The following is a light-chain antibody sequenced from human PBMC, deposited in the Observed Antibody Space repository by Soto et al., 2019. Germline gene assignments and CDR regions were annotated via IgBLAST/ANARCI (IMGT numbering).Light chain of an antibody. CDR1: SSDVGGYKY. CDR3: CSYTASDIWV. J-gene: IGLJ3*02. Sequence: QSVLTQPASVSGSPGQSITISCTGTSSDVGGYKYVSWYQQHPDKAPKLIIFEVSNRPSGISSRFSGSKSGNTASLTISGLQADDEADYFCCSYTASDIWVFGGGTKLTVL. CDR2: EVS. V-gene: IGLV2-14*01.